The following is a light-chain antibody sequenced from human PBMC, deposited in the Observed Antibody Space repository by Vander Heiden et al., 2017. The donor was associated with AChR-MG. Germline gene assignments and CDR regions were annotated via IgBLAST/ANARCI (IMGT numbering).Light chain of an antibody. CDR3: QQRSNWPGLT. V-gene: IGKV3-11*01. Sequence: EIVLTQSPATLSLSPGERATLPCRASQRVYSYLAWYQQKPGQAPRLLIYDASNRATGIPARFSGSGSGTDFTLTISSLEPEDFAVYYCQQRSNWPGLTFGGGTKVEIK. CDR1: QRVYSY. CDR2: DAS. J-gene: IGKJ4*01.